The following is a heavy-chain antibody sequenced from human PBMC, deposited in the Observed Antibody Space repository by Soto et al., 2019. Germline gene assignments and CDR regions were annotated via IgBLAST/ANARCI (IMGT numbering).Heavy chain of an antibody. V-gene: IGHV4-59*08. D-gene: IGHD6-13*01. CDR2: IYYSGST. CDR1: GGSISRYY. J-gene: IGHJ4*02. Sequence: LETLSLTCTVSGGSISRYYWSWIRQHPGKGLEWIGYIYYSGSTNYNPSLKSRVTISVDTSKNQFSLKLSSVTAADTAVYYCARVAAAGDHFAYWGQGTLVTVSS. CDR3: ARVAAAGDHFAY.